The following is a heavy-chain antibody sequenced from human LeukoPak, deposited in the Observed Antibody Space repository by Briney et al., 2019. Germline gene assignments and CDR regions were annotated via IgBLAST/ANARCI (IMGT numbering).Heavy chain of an antibody. J-gene: IGHJ4*02. CDR1: GGSIISSSYY. V-gene: IGHV4-61*05. CDR2: VYDSGST. D-gene: IGHD6-19*01. CDR3: ARGDHGSGGYYFDY. Sequence: SETLSLTCTVSGGSIISSSYYWGWIRQSPGKGLEWIGYVYDSGSTKYNPSLKSRATTSVDTSKNQFSLKLTSVTAADTAVYYCARGDHGSGGYYFDYWGQGTLVTVSS.